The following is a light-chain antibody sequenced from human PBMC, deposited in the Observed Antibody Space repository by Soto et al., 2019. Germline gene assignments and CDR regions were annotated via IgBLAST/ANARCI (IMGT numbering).Light chain of an antibody. CDR2: EVT. J-gene: IGLJ1*01. Sequence: QSVLTQPASVSGSPGQSITISCTGSSGDVGAYHFVSWYQHHPGKAPKLILYEVTARPSGVSSRFSGSKSGNTASLTISGLQADCEANYYCSSYTSSNTPYVFXTGAQVTLL. V-gene: IGLV2-14*01. CDR1: SGDVGAYHF. CDR3: SSYTSSNTPYV.